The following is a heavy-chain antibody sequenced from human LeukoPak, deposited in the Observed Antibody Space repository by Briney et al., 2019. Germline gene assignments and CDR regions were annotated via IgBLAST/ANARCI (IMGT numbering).Heavy chain of an antibody. CDR1: GFTFSGSA. CDR3: TRHPHYYDSAHAFDI. V-gene: IGHV3-73*01. CDR2: IRSKANSYAT. D-gene: IGHD3-22*01. J-gene: IGHJ3*02. Sequence: PGGSLRLSCAASGFTFSGSAMHWVRQASGKGLEWVGRIRSKANSYATAYAASVKGRFTISRDDSKNTAYLQMNSLKTEDTAVYYCTRHPHYYDSAHAFDIWGQGTMVTVSS.